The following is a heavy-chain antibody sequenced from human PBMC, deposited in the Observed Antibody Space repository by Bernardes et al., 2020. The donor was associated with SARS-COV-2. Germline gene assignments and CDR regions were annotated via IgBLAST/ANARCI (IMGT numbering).Heavy chain of an antibody. J-gene: IGHJ4*02. D-gene: IGHD2-21*01. Sequence: SETLSLTCTVSGSSISTHYWSWIRRGAGQGLEWIGRIYGSGSANYNPSLKSRVTMSVDTSKNQFSLNLGSVTAADTAVYYCARGNQDGNSFFDYWGRGTLVTVSS. V-gene: IGHV4-4*07. CDR1: GSSISTHY. CDR3: ARGNQDGNSFFDY. CDR2: IYGSGSA.